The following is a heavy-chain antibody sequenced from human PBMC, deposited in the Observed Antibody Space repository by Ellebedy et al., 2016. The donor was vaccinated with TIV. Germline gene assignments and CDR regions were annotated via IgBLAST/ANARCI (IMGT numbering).Heavy chain of an antibody. CDR1: GYNFRSYW. J-gene: IGHJ4*02. D-gene: IGHD6-19*01. CDR2: IYAGDSDT. V-gene: IGHV5-51*01. CDR3: ASNSRDTYYRSGPFEH. Sequence: GESLKISCTGSGYNFRSYWLAWVRLLPGTGLEWMGVIYAGDSDTRYSPSFQGQVTISADKSISTAYLQWSSLKAADTGMYYCASNSRDTYYRSGPFEHWGQGTQVTVSS.